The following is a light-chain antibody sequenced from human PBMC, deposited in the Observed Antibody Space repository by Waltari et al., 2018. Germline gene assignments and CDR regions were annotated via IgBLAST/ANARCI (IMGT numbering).Light chain of an antibody. Sequence: SYELTQPPSVSVSPGQTANITCSGDKLGNKYVCWFQQKPGQSPLLVIFQNNRRPSGIPERFSGPNSGNTATLTISGTQVMDEADFYCQAWDSSTAVFGSGTKVTVL. J-gene: IGLJ1*01. CDR3: QAWDSSTAV. V-gene: IGLV3-1*01. CDR1: KLGNKY. CDR2: QNN.